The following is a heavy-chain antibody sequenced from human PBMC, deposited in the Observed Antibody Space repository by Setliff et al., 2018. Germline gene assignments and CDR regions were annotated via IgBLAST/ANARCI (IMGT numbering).Heavy chain of an antibody. CDR2: IGHTGSI. Sequence: SETLSLTCTVSGYSISSGDIWGWIRQPPGKGLEWVGNIGHTGSINYNPSLKSRLTISRDPSKNQVSLMLNSVTATDTAVYFCARDLGHGGDSDYWGQGILVTVSS. CDR1: GYSISSGDI. J-gene: IGHJ4*02. D-gene: IGHD2-21*02. CDR3: ARDLGHGGDSDY. V-gene: IGHV4-38-2*02.